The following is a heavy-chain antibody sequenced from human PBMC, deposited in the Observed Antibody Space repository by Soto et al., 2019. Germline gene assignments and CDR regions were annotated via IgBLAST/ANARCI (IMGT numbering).Heavy chain of an antibody. V-gene: IGHV4-30-4*01. CDR3: ARDARFGREYYFDY. Sequence: SETLSLTCTVSGGSISSGDYYWSWIRQPPGKGLEWIGYIYYSGSTYYNPFLKSRVTISVDTSKNQFSLELSSVTAADTAVYYCARDARFGREYYFDYWGQGTLVTVSS. D-gene: IGHD3-10*01. CDR2: IYYSGST. J-gene: IGHJ4*02. CDR1: GGSISSGDYY.